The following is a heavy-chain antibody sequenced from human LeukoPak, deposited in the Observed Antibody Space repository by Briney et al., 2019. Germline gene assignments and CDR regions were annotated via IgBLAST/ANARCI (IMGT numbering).Heavy chain of an antibody. V-gene: IGHV3-21*01. J-gene: IGHJ6*02. D-gene: IGHD3-3*01. CDR3: ARDGITIFGAGGMDV. Sequence: PGGSLRLSCAASGFTFSSYTMNWVRQAPEKGPEWVSSISSSSSYIYHADSVKGRFTISRDNAKNSVYLQMNSLRAEDTAVYYCARDGITIFGAGGMDVWGQGTTVTVSS. CDR2: ISSSSSYI. CDR1: GFTFSSYT.